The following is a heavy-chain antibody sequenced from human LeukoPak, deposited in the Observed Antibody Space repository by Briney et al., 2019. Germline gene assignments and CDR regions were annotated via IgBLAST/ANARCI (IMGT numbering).Heavy chain of an antibody. CDR3: ARVITHDFWSGYYTGLGSYYFDY. D-gene: IGHD3-3*01. V-gene: IGHV3-30-3*01. J-gene: IGHJ4*02. CDR2: ISYDGSNK. CDR1: GFTFSSYA. Sequence: GGSLRLSCAASGFTFSSYAMHWVRQAPGKGLEWVAVISYDGSNKYYADSVKGRFTISRDNSKNTLYLQMNSLRAEDTAVYYCARVITHDFWSGYYTGLGSYYFDYWGQGTLVTVSS.